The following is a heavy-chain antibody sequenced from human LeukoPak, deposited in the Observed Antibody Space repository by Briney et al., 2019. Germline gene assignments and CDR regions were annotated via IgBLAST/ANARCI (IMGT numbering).Heavy chain of an antibody. CDR2: INPNSGDT. D-gene: IGHD2-2*01. CDR3: ARANFLYCSSTTCLFDY. J-gene: IGHJ4*02. Sequence: GASVKVSRKASGYTFTDYYFHLVRQAPGQGFEWMGWINPNSGDTNYAQKFQGRVTMTRDTSISTAHMEMSRLRSDDTAVYYCARANFLYCSSTTCLFDYWGQGPLVTVSS. CDR1: GYTFTDYY. V-gene: IGHV1-2*02.